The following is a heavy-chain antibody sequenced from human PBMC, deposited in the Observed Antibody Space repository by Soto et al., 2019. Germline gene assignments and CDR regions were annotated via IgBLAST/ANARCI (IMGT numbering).Heavy chain of an antibody. V-gene: IGHV4-59*11. CDR1: GGSISDHY. J-gene: IGHJ5*02. CDR3: ARVRSWFDP. Sequence: PSETLSLTCTVSGGSISDHYYMWIRQSPGKGLEYIGYIHNGGSTNYNPSLKSRVIISVDTSKNQFSLKLTSVTAADTAVYYCARVRSWFDPWGQGTLVTVSS. CDR2: IHNGGST.